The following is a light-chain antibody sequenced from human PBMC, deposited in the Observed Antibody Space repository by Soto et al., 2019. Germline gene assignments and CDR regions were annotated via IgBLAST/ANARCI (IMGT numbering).Light chain of an antibody. CDR2: GAS. Sequence: PGERVTLSCRASQSVISSYLTWYQQKPGQAPRLLIYGASTRATGIPARFSGSGSGTDFTLTISSLQPEDFATYYCQQYETFSGTFGPGTKVEI. CDR3: QQYETFSGT. J-gene: IGKJ1*01. CDR1: QSVISSY. V-gene: IGKV3D-7*01.